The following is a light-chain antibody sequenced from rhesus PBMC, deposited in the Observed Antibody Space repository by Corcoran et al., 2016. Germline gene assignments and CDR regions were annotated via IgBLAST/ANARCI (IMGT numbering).Light chain of an antibody. CDR2: KAS. CDR3: QHGFGTPFS. Sequence: DIQMTQSPSSLSASVGDRVTITCRASENVNSYLNWYQQKPGTAPKLLIYKASTLQSGVPSRFGGSGSGTDYTFTVSSLQPEDVATYYCQHGFGTPFSFGQGTKVEIK. V-gene: IGKV1-74*01. CDR1: ENVNSY. J-gene: IGKJ2*01.